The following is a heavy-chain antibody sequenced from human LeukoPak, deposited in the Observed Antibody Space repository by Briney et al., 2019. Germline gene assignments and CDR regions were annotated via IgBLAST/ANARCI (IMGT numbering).Heavy chain of an antibody. CDR1: GFTFSSYA. CDR3: ARGDFWSGYYACFDY. CDR2: IKQDGSEK. D-gene: IGHD3-3*01. Sequence: GGSLRLSCAASGFTFSSYAMSWVRQAPGKGLEWVAHIKQDGSEKYYVDSVKGRFTISRDNAKNSLYLQMNSLRAEDTAVYYCARGDFWSGYYACFDYWGQGTLVTVSS. V-gene: IGHV3-7*01. J-gene: IGHJ4*02.